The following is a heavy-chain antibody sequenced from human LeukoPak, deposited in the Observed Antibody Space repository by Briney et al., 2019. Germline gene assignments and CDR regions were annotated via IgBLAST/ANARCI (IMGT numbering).Heavy chain of an antibody. J-gene: IGHJ4*02. V-gene: IGHV4-59*01. CDR2: IYYSGST. D-gene: IGHD2-2*01. Sequence: SETLSLTCTVSGGSISSYYWSWIRQPPGKGLEWIGYIYYSGSTNYNPSLKSRVTISVDTSKNQFSLKLSSVTAADTAVYYCAREVVVPAAMDYWGQGTLVTVSS. CDR3: AREVVVPAAMDY. CDR1: GGSISSYY.